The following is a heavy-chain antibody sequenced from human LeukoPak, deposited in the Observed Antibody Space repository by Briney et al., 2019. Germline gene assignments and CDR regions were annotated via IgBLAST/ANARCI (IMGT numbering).Heavy chain of an antibody. CDR2: ISSSGSTI. CDR3: ARGPSSPLTH. V-gene: IGHV3-48*03. CDR1: GFTFSSYE. D-gene: IGHD2-21*02. Sequence: GGSLRLSCAASGFTFSSYEMNWVRQAPGKVQEWVSYISSSGSTIYYADSVKGRFTISRDNAKNSLYLQMNSLRGEDTAVYYCARGPSSPLTHWGQGTLVTVSS. J-gene: IGHJ4*02.